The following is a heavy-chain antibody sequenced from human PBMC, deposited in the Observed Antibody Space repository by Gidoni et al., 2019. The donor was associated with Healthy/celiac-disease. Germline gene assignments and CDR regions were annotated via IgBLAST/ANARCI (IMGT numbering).Heavy chain of an antibody. Sequence: QVQLVESGGGVVQPGRSLRLSCAAPGFTFSSYGMHWVRQAPGKGLEWVAVIWYDGSNKYYADSVKGRFTISRDNSKNTLYLQMNSLRAEDTAVYYCARDPSDYGDYSNWFDPWGQGTLVTVSS. V-gene: IGHV3-33*08. D-gene: IGHD4-17*01. CDR3: ARDPSDYGDYSNWFDP. CDR2: IWYDGSNK. J-gene: IGHJ5*02. CDR1: GFTFSSYG.